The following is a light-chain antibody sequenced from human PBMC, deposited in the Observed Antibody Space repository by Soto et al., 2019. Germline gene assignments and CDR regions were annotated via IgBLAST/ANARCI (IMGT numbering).Light chain of an antibody. Sequence: EIVLTQSPGTLSLSPGERATLSCRASQSVSGIYLAWYQQKPGQAPRLLIYGASSRATGIPDRFSGSGSGTDLTLTISRLEPEDFAVYYCQQYGTSPPYTFGQGTKVEIK. CDR3: QQYGTSPPYT. CDR1: QSVSGIY. J-gene: IGKJ2*01. CDR2: GAS. V-gene: IGKV3-20*01.